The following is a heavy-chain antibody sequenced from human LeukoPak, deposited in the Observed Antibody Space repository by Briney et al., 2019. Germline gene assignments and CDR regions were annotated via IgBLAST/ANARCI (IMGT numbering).Heavy chain of an antibody. J-gene: IGHJ4*02. CDR1: GYSFTSYW. CDR2: IYPRDSDT. CDR3: ARQKGDGGFDY. D-gene: IGHD2-21*02. V-gene: IGHV5-51*01. Sequence: GESLKISCKASGYSFTSYWIGWVRQLPGKGLEWMGIIYPRDSDTRYSPSFQGQVAISVDKSISTAYLQWSSLKASDTAMYYRARQKGDGGFDYWGQGTLVTVSS.